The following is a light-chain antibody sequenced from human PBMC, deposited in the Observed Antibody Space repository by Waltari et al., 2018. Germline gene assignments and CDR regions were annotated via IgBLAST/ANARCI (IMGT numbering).Light chain of an antibody. CDR2: GAS. J-gene: IGKJ4*01. Sequence: EIVMTQSPATLSVSPGERATLSCRASQSVGDNLAWYQRKPGQAPRLLLFGASTRATGIPARFSGSGSGTEFTLTISSLQSEDFAVYYCQQYNDWPPTFGGGTKVEIK. CDR3: QQYNDWPPT. CDR1: QSVGDN. V-gene: IGKV3-15*01.